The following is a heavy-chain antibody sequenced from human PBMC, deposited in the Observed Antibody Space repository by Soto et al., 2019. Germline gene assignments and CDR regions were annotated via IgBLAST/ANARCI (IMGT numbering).Heavy chain of an antibody. J-gene: IGHJ4*02. V-gene: IGHV3-33*01. Sequence: QVQLVESGGGVVQPGRSLRLSCAASGFTFSSYGMHWVRQAPGKGLEWVAVIWYDGSNKYYADSVKGRFTISRDNSKNTLYLQMNSLRAEDTAVYYCARGYTVTPDFDYWGQGTLVTVSS. CDR1: GFTFSSYG. CDR2: IWYDGSNK. D-gene: IGHD4-17*01. CDR3: ARGYTVTPDFDY.